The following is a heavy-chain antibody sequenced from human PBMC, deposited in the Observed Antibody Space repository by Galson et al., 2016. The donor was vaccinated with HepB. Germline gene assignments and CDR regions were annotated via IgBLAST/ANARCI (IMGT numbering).Heavy chain of an antibody. D-gene: IGHD6-19*01. CDR2: IIPIFDTA. CDR3: ARDRHQYSSGWYVGGMDV. V-gene: IGHV1-69*13. CDR1: GDTFSNYA. Sequence: SVKVSCKASGDTFSNYAISWVRQAPGQGLEWMGGIIPIFDTAVYAQRFQGRVTITADESTSTAYMELRSLRSDDTAVCYCARDRHQYSSGWYVGGMDVWGQGTTVTVSS. J-gene: IGHJ6*02.